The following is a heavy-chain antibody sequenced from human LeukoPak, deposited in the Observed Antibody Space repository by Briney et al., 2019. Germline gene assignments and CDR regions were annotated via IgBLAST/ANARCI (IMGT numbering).Heavy chain of an antibody. CDR2: IYYSGST. J-gene: IGHJ6*03. CDR1: GGSISSYY. V-gene: IGHV4-59*08. D-gene: IGHD6-6*01. Sequence: SETLSLTCTVSGGSISSYYWSWIRQPPGKGLEWIGYIYYSGSTNYNPSLKSRVTISVDTSKSQFSLKLSSVTAADTAVYYCVRQPSSSPHMDVWGKGTTVTVSS. CDR3: VRQPSSSPHMDV.